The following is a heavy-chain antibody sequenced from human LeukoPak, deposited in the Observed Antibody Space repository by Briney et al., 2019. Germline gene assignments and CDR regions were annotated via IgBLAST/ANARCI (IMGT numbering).Heavy chain of an antibody. CDR3: ARSPQLGYCSGGSCYSGTYLFDY. V-gene: IGHV4-34*01. J-gene: IGHJ4*02. CDR1: GGSFSGYY. Sequence: PSETLSLTCAVYGGSFSGYYWSWIRQPPGKGLEWIGEINHSGSTNYNPSLKSRVTISVDTSKNQFSLKLSSVTAADTAVYYCARSPQLGYCSGGSCYSGTYLFDYWGQGTLVTVSS. CDR2: INHSGST. D-gene: IGHD2-15*01.